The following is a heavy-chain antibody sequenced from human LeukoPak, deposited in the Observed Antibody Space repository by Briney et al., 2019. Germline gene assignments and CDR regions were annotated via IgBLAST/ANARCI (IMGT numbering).Heavy chain of an antibody. Sequence: SETLSLTCTVSGYSISSGYYWGWIRQPPGKGLEWIGSIFHTGSTYYNPSLKSRVTMSVDTSKNQFSLKLSSVTAADTAVYYCASTSGSYSWFDYWGQGTLVTVSS. CDR2: IFHTGST. J-gene: IGHJ4*02. CDR1: GYSISSGYY. V-gene: IGHV4-38-2*02. CDR3: ASTSGSYSWFDY. D-gene: IGHD1-26*01.